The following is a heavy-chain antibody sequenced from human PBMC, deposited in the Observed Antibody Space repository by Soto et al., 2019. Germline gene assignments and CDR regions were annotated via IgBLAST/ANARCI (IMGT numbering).Heavy chain of an antibody. Sequence: QVQLVQSGAEVKKPGASVKVSCKASGYTFTSYYMHWVRQAPGQGLDWVGIINPSGGSTSYAQKFQGRVTKNRDTPTRTVYMELSSLRSEDTAVYYCARGHSYGLDYWGQGTLVTVSS. D-gene: IGHD5-18*01. V-gene: IGHV1-46*03. CDR2: INPSGGST. CDR3: ARGHSYGLDY. CDR1: GYTFTSYY. J-gene: IGHJ4*02.